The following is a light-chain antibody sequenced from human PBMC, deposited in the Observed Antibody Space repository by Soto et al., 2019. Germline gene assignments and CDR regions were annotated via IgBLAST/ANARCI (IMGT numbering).Light chain of an antibody. Sequence: EVVLSQSLGTLSLYPGERAAFSCRSTQSVTITFFAWFRQQPGQAPRLLFGGVSNRATGIPDMVSSSGGREEFTLTISILEAEDVAVYYCQQYISSPWAFGQGTKV. CDR2: GVS. J-gene: IGKJ1*01. CDR3: QQYISSPWA. CDR1: QSVTITF. V-gene: IGKV3-20*01.